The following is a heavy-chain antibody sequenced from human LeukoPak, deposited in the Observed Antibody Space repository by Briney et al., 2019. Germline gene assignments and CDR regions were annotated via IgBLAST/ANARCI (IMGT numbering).Heavy chain of an antibody. CDR3: ATDKETQLALDY. J-gene: IGHJ4*02. Sequence: EASVKVSCKVSGYTLTELSMHWVRQAPGKGLEWMGGFDPEDGETTYAQKFQGRVTMTEDTSTDIAHMELSSLRSEDTAVYYCATDKETQLALDYWGQGTLVTVSS. CDR2: FDPEDGET. V-gene: IGHV1-24*01. CDR1: GYTLTELS. D-gene: IGHD3-3*02.